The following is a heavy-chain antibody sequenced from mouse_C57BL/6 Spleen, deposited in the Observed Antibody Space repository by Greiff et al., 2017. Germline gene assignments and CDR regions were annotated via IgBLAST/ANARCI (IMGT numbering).Heavy chain of an antibody. CDR1: GFSLTSYG. Sequence: VKLVESGPGLVQPSQSLSITCTVSGFSLTSYGVHWVRQSPGKGLEWLGVIWSGGSTDYNAAFISRLSISKDNSKSQVFFKMNSLQADDTAIYYCARYYGSSGYFDVGGTGTTVTVAS. CDR3: ARYYGSSGYFDV. J-gene: IGHJ1*03. D-gene: IGHD1-1*01. V-gene: IGHV2-2*01. CDR2: IWSGGST.